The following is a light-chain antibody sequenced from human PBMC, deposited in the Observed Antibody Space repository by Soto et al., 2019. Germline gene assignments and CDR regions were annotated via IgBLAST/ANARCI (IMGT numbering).Light chain of an antibody. Sequence: EIVMTQSPATLSVSPGERATLSCRASQSVSNNLAWYQKKPGQAPRLLIYGASTRATSIPARFSGSGSGKEFTLTISSLQSEDSAVYYCQQYNNWWTFGQGTRVEIK. CDR1: QSVSNN. CDR2: GAS. CDR3: QQYNNWWT. V-gene: IGKV3-15*01. J-gene: IGKJ1*01.